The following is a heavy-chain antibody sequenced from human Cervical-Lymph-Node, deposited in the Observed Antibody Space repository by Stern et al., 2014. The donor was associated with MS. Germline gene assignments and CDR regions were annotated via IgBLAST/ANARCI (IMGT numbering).Heavy chain of an antibody. CDR3: AREKWSPRGHWYFDL. CDR2: IFRTGST. J-gene: IGHJ2*01. D-gene: IGHD2-15*01. CDR1: GGSINTRDYY. Sequence: QVQLQESGPGLVKPSEILSLTCTVSGGSINTRDYYWNWIRQHPGKGLEWIGKIFRTGSTIYNPSLKSRLSMSLDTSKNQLSLRLTSVTAADTAAYYCAREKWSPRGHWYFDLWGRGTLVAVSS. V-gene: IGHV4-31*03.